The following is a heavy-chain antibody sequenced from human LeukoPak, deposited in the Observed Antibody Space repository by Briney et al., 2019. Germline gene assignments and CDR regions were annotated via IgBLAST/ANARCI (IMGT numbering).Heavy chain of an antibody. CDR3: ARRGTPNAFDL. J-gene: IGHJ3*01. CDR1: GFTFNNYG. CDR2: LWYDGTNE. D-gene: IGHD3-16*01. Sequence: GRSLRLSCAASGFTFNNYGMHWVRQAPGRGLEWVALLWYDGTNENYADSVKVRFTISRDNSKNTMYLQMNNLRAEDTAVYYCARRGTPNAFDLWGQGTMVTVSS. V-gene: IGHV3-33*01.